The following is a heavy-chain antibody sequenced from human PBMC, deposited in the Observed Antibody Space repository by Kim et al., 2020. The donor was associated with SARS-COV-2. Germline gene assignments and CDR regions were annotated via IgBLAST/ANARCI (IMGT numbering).Heavy chain of an antibody. J-gene: IGHJ4*02. D-gene: IGHD6-13*01. CDR2: ISWDGGST. CDR3: AKGSAEQQLVLDY. CDR1: GFTFDDYT. Sequence: GGSLRLSCAASGFTFDDYTMHWVRQAPGKGLEWVSLISWDGGSTYYADSVKGRFTISRDNSKNSLYLQMNSLRTEDTALYYCAKGSAEQQLVLDYWGQGTLVTVSS. V-gene: IGHV3-43*01.